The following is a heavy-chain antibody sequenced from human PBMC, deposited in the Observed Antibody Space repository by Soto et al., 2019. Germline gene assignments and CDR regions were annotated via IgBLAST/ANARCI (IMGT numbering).Heavy chain of an antibody. J-gene: IGHJ4*02. CDR2: INHSGST. Sequence: SETLSLTCAVYGGSFSGYYWSWIRQPPGKGLEWIGEINHSGSTNYNPSLKSRVTISVDTSKNQFSLKLSSVTAADTAVYYCARAQGPLPSGSYYFDYWGQGTLVTVSS. CDR3: ARAQGPLPSGSYYFDY. D-gene: IGHD1-26*01. V-gene: IGHV4-34*01. CDR1: GGSFSGYY.